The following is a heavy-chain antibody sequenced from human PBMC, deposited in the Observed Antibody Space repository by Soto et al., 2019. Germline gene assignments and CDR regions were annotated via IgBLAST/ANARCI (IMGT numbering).Heavy chain of an antibody. Sequence: SQTLSLTCAISGDSVSNNNAAWNWIRQSPSRGLEWLGRTCYRSKWSNDYAVSVKSRITINPDTSKNQFSLRLNSVTPEDTAVYYCARGGDRDPRGNWFDPWGQGTLVTVSS. CDR1: GDSVSNNNAA. D-gene: IGHD2-21*01. J-gene: IGHJ5*02. CDR2: TCYRSKWSN. CDR3: ARGGDRDPRGNWFDP. V-gene: IGHV6-1*01.